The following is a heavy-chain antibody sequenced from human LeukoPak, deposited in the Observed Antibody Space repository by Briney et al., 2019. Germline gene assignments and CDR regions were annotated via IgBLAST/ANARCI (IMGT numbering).Heavy chain of an antibody. CDR3: ATAPNWGSAGYYFDY. CDR1: GGTFSSYA. D-gene: IGHD7-27*01. CDR2: IIPIFGTA. Sequence: GASVKVSCKASGGTFSSYAISWVRQAPGQGLEWMGGIIPIFGTANYAQKFQGRVTMTEDTSTDTAYMELSSLRSEDTAVYYCATAPNWGSAGYYFDYWGQGTLVTVSS. V-gene: IGHV1-69*06. J-gene: IGHJ4*02.